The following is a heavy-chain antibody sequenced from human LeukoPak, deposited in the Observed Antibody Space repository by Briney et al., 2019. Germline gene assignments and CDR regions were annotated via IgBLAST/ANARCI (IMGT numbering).Heavy chain of an antibody. V-gene: IGHV1-2*02. J-gene: IGHJ4*02. D-gene: IGHD3-22*01. CDR1: GYTFTGYY. CDR2: INPNSGGT. CDR3: ARDVDSSGYADY. Sequence: GASVKVSCKASGYTFTGYYMHWVRQAPGQGLEWMGWINPNSGGTNHAQKFQGRVTMTRDTSISTAYMELSRLRSDDTAVYYCARDVDSSGYADYWGQGTLVTVSS.